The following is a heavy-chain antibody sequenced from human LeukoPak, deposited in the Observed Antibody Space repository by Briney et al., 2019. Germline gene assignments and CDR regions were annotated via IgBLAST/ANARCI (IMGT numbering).Heavy chain of an antibody. Sequence: ASVKVSCKASGYTFTGYYMHWVRQAPGQGLEWMGWINPDSGGTNYAQNFQGWVTMTRDTSVSTAYMELSRLRSDDTAVYYCARVGDTPFDYWGQGTLVTGSS. CDR1: GYTFTGYY. CDR2: INPDSGGT. CDR3: ARVGDTPFDY. J-gene: IGHJ4*02. V-gene: IGHV1-2*04. D-gene: IGHD2-21*01.